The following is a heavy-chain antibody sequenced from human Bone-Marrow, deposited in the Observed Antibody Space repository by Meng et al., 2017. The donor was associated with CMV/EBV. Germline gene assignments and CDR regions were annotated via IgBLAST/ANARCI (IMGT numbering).Heavy chain of an antibody. V-gene: IGHV4-39*07. CDR1: GASISRSSYF. D-gene: IGHD3-3*01. CDR2: VSYSGSA. J-gene: IGHJ5*02. Sequence: SETLSLTCTVSGASISRSSYFWGWIRQPPGKGLEWIGTVSYSGSAYYNPSLKSRVTISIDTSKNHFSLKLTSVSAADTAIYFCARDPDFWSGSRLDPWGQGTLVTFSS. CDR3: ARDPDFWSGSRLDP.